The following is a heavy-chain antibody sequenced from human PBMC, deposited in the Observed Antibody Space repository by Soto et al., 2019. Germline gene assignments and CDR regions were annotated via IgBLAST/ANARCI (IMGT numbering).Heavy chain of an antibody. J-gene: IGHJ6*03. Sequence: EVQLVESGGGLVQPGRSLRLACAASGFTFDQYTMHWVRQAPGKGLEWVSSITWHSGTIGYADSVKGRFTISRDNAKXXXXXXXXXXXXXXXXXXXXXXXXXXXXDFNYYYMDVWGNGTTVTVSS. CDR3: XXXXXXXXDFNYYYMDV. V-gene: IGHV3-9*01. CDR1: GFTFDQYT. CDR2: ITWHSGTI.